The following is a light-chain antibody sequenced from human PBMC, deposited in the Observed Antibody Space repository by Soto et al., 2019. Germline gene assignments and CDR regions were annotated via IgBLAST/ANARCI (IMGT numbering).Light chain of an antibody. CDR3: QHYNDFAWK. CDR1: QSISIL. J-gene: IGKJ1*01. Sequence: DIHLTQSPSTLSASVGDRVTITCRASQSISILLAWYQQKPGKAPNLLIYATSTLETGVSSWFSGSGSGTEFTPIISSLQPNDSATYSFQHYNDFAWKFVEGTKVEIK. CDR2: ATS. V-gene: IGKV1-5*03.